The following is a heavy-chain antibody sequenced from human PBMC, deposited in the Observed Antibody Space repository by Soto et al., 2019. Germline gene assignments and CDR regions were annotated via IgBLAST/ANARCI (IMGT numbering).Heavy chain of an antibody. V-gene: IGHV4-39*01. CDR1: GGSISSISYY. D-gene: IGHD6-13*01. Sequence: PSETLSLTCTVSGGSISSISYYWGWIRQPPGKGLEYIGNIHYTGNTFYNASLKSRVTISVDTSKNQVSLKLRSVTAADTAVYYCARQVIAAAGTGYSQHWGQGAPVTVSS. J-gene: IGHJ1*01. CDR3: ARQVIAAAGTGYSQH. CDR2: IHYTGNT.